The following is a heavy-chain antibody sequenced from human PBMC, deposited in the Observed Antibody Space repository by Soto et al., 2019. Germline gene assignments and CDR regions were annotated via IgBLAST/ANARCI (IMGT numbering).Heavy chain of an antibody. D-gene: IGHD3-9*01. Sequence: QLRLQESGPGLVKPSGTLSLTCTVSGDSVTSDDSYWGWIRRPPGPCLEWIGTISHTGDTVYNPPLNSRITMSLDVSKKQFSLKLASMTAADAGVFVWGRQMRGSIPHFGLLSPVTSWGQGSLITGSS. CDR3: GRQMRGSIPHFGLLSPVTS. J-gene: IGHJ5*02. CDR2: ISHTGDT. CDR1: GDSVTSDDSY. V-gene: IGHV4-39*01.